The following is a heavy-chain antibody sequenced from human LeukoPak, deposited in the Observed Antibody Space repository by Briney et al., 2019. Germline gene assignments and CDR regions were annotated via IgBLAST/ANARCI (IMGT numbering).Heavy chain of an antibody. D-gene: IGHD3-22*01. CDR3: ARAYYSDSNAPYCFDY. V-gene: IGHV4-59*08. CDR1: GGSISSYY. CDR2: IYYSGST. J-gene: IGHJ4*02. Sequence: SETLTLTCTVSGGSISSYYWSWIRQPPGKGLEWIGYIYYSGSTNYNPSLKSRVTISVDTSTNEFSLKLTSVTAADTAVYYCARAYYSDSNAPYCFDYSGEGTLATVSS.